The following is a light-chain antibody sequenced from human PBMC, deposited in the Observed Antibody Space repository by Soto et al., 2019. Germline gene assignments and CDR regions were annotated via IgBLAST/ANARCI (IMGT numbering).Light chain of an antibody. CDR2: DAS. CDR1: QSIATY. J-gene: IGKJ5*01. V-gene: IGKV1-5*01. CDR3: QHYNSYPIT. Sequence: DIQMTQSPSTLSASVGDRVTITCRASQSIATYLTWYQQKPGKAPKLLIYDASSLKSGVPSRFSGSGSGTEFTLTISSLQPDDLATYYCQHYNSYPITFGQGTRLEIK.